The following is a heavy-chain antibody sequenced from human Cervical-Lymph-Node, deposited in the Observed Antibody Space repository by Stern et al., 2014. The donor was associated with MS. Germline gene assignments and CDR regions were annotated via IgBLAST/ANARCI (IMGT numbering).Heavy chain of an antibody. J-gene: IGHJ4*02. V-gene: IGHV4-61*01. CDR1: GASISSGTYY. D-gene: IGHD3-22*01. CDR3: ARDRNHYDSSGYSTSLFDY. Sequence: QVQLQESGPGLVKPSETLSLTCTVSGASISSGTYYWSWIRQPPGKGLEWLGYVYYTDSTNYNPSLKSRVTISLDASKNQFSLRLSSVTAADTAVYFCARDRNHYDSSGYSTSLFDYWGQGTLVTVSS. CDR2: VYYTDST.